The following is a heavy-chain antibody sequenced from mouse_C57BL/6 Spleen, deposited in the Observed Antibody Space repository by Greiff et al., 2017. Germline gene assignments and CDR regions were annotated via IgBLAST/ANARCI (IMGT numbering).Heavy chain of an antibody. J-gene: IGHJ4*01. CDR1: GYTFTSDW. D-gene: IGHD1-1*01. V-gene: IGHV1-7*01. CDR2: INPSSGYT. Sequence: QVQLQQSGAELAKPGASVKLSCKASGYTFTSDWMHWVKQRPGQGLEWIGYINPSSGYTKYNQKFKDKATLTADKSSSTAYMQLSSLTYEDSAVYCCARWFTTVVGMDSWRQGTSVTVSS. CDR3: ARWFTTVVGMDS.